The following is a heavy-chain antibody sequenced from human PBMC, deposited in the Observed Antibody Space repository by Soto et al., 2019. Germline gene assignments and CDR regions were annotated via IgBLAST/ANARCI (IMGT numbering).Heavy chain of an antibody. CDR3: AKAIENYSTGYYKPFYYFGVDV. Sequence: GGSLRLSCAASGFTFSSYAMHWVRQAPGKGLEWVAVISYDGSNKYYADSVKGRFTISRDNSKNTLYLQMNSLRAEDTAVYYCAKAIENYSTGYYKPFYYFGVDVWGQGTTVTVSS. CDR2: ISYDGSNK. CDR1: GFTFSSYA. V-gene: IGHV3-30-3*01. J-gene: IGHJ6*02. D-gene: IGHD3-22*01.